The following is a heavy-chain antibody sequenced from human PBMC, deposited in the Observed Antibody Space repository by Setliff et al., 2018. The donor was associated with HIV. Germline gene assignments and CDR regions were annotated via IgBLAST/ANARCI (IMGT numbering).Heavy chain of an antibody. V-gene: IGHV4-61*08. CDR2: IYTSGST. Sequence: SETLSLTCTVSGGSISSGGFYWTWIRQHPGKGLEWIGYIYTSGSTNYNPSLKSRVTISVDRSQNQFSLRLRSVTATDTAVYYCARHLWFYYVAESYGYFDYWGQGSLVTVSS. J-gene: IGHJ4*02. CDR1: GGSISSGGFY. D-gene: IGHD3-10*01. CDR3: ARHLWFYYVAESYGYFDY.